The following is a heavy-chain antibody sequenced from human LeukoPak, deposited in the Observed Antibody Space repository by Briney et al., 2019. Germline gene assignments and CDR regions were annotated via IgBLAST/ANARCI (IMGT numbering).Heavy chain of an antibody. Sequence: TSGGSLRLSCAASGFTFSSYSMNWVRQAPGKGLEWVSSISSSSSYIYYADSVKGRFTISRDNAKNSLYLRMNSLRAEDTAVYYCARDCSSTSCFDYWGQGTLVTVSS. D-gene: IGHD2-2*01. CDR2: ISSSSSYI. V-gene: IGHV3-21*01. CDR3: ARDCSSTSCFDY. CDR1: GFTFSSYS. J-gene: IGHJ4*02.